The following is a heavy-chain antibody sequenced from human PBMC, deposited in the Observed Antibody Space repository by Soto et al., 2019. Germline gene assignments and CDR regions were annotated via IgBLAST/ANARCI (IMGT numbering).Heavy chain of an antibody. CDR1: GYTFTSYG. V-gene: IGHV1-18*01. J-gene: IGHJ6*02. Sequence: ASVKVSCKASGYTFTSYGISWVRQAPGQGLEWMGWISAYNGNTNYAQKLQGRVTMTTDTSTSTAYMELRSLRSDDTAVYYCACWEGGGLLWFGEPDYYYYGMDVWGQGTTVTVSS. D-gene: IGHD3-10*01. CDR3: ACWEGGGLLWFGEPDYYYYGMDV. CDR2: ISAYNGNT.